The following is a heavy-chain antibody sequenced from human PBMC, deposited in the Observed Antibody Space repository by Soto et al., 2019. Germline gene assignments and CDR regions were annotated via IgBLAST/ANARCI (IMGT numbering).Heavy chain of an antibody. D-gene: IGHD4-17*01. V-gene: IGHV4-39*01. CDR3: ARQPNYDYGDYGPMDY. CDR2: IYFGGRT. Sequence: QLQLQESGPGLVKPSETLSLTCTVSGGSMRSTSYYWGWIRQPPGKGLEWIGSIYFGGRTYYNPSLKSRVTRSVDTSKKQLSLKLSSLTAADTSVYYCARQPNYDYGDYGPMDYWGQGILVTVSS. J-gene: IGHJ4*02. CDR1: GGSMRSTSYY.